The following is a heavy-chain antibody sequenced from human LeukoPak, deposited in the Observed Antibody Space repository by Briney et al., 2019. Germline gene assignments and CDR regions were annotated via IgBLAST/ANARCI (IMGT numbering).Heavy chain of an antibody. CDR2: INLDGSSR. J-gene: IGHJ4*02. V-gene: IGHV3-74*01. D-gene: IGHD6-19*01. CDR3: ARGYSSGWYGLDYFDY. Sequence: PGGSLRLSCAASGFSFSKYWMHWVRQAPGKGLVWVSRINLDGSSRSYADSVKGRFTISRDNAKNTLYLQMNSLRAEDTAVYYCARGYSSGWYGLDYFDYWGQGTLVTVSS. CDR1: GFSFSKYW.